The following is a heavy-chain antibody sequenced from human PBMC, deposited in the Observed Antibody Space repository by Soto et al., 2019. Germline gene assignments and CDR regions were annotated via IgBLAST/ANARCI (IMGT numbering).Heavy chain of an antibody. Sequence: GGSLRLSCAASGFTLSSHWMHWVRQGPGKGLEWVSRIKGGGRSTTYADSVKGRFTISRDNAKNSLYLQMNSLRAEDTAVYYCARGGDMSSGWTEKNYFDYWGQGTLVTVSS. J-gene: IGHJ4*02. CDR1: GFTLSSHW. CDR3: ARGGDMSSGWTEKNYFDY. V-gene: IGHV3-74*01. CDR2: IKGGGRST. D-gene: IGHD6-19*01.